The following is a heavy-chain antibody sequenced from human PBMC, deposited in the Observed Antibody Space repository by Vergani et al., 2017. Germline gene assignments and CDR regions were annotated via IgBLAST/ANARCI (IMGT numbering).Heavy chain of an antibody. V-gene: IGHV3-11*05. D-gene: IGHD5-24*01. CDR1: GFPFSDYY. CDR3: ARERDGYNSFDY. J-gene: IGHJ4*02. Sequence: QVQLVESGGGLVKPGGSLRLSCAASGFPFSDYYMSWIRQAPGKGLEWVSYISSISSYTNYADSVKGRFTISRDNAKKSLYLQMNSLRAEDTAVYYCARERDGYNSFDYWGQGTLVTVSS. CDR2: ISSISSYT.